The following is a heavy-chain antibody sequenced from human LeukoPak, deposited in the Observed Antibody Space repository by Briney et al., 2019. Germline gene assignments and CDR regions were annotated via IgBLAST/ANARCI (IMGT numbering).Heavy chain of an antibody. J-gene: IGHJ4*02. V-gene: IGHV3-21*01. Sequence: GGSLRLSCAASGFIFSRYNMNWVRQAPGKGLEWVSSISSSSDYIYYADSVKGRFTISRDNAKNSLHLQMNSLRAEDTALYYCAKGFGYGEYISAYWGQGTLVTVSS. CDR1: GFIFSRYN. CDR2: ISSSSDYI. D-gene: IGHD4-17*01. CDR3: AKGFGYGEYISAY.